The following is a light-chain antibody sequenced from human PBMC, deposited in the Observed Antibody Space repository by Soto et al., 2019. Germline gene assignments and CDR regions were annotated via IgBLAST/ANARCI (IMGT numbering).Light chain of an antibody. V-gene: IGKV3-20*01. Sequence: EIVLTQSPGTLSLSPGERATLSCRASQSVSSFYLAWYQQKPGQAPRLLIYGASGRATGIPDRFSGSGSGTAFTLTISRLEPEDFAVYYCQHYASSPPEYTFGQGTKLEIK. CDR1: QSVSSFY. CDR2: GAS. J-gene: IGKJ2*01. CDR3: QHYASSPPEYT.